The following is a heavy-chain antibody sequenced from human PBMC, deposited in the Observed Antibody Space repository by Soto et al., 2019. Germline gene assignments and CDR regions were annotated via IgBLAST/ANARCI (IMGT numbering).Heavy chain of an antibody. J-gene: IGHJ4*02. V-gene: IGHV1-69*06. Sequence: ASVKVSCKASGGTFSSYAISWVRQAPGQGLEWMGGIIPIFGTANYAQKFQGRVTITADNSKNTLYLQMNSLRAEDTAVYYCARDGEGIQLWSHHFDYWGQGTLVTVSS. D-gene: IGHD5-18*01. CDR2: IIPIFGTA. CDR3: ARDGEGIQLWSHHFDY. CDR1: GGTFSSYA.